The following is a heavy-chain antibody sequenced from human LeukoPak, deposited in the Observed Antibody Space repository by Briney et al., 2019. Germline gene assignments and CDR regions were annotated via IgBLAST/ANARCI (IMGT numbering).Heavy chain of an antibody. CDR1: GGSISSGDYY. Sequence: SETLSLTCTVSGGSISSGDYYWSWIRQPPGTGLEWIGYIYYSGSTYYNPSLKSRVTISVDTSKNQFSLKLSSVTAADTAVYYCARAQQLVLDGWSDAFDIWGQGTMVTVSS. D-gene: IGHD6-13*01. V-gene: IGHV4-30-4*08. CDR2: IYYSGST. J-gene: IGHJ3*02. CDR3: ARAQQLVLDGWSDAFDI.